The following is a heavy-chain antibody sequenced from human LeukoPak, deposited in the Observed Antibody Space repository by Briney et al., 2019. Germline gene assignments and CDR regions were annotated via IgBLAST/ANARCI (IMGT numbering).Heavy chain of an antibody. Sequence: PSETLSLSCAVYGGSFSGDYWSWIRPPPGKGLQWIGEINHSGNTNNNPSLKSRVTMSVDTSKNQLSLNLTSVTAADTAAYYCARVHGHNLGTLDYWGQGILVIVSS. V-gene: IGHV4-34*01. D-gene: IGHD5-24*01. CDR1: GGSFSGDY. CDR2: INHSGNT. CDR3: ARVHGHNLGTLDY. J-gene: IGHJ4*02.